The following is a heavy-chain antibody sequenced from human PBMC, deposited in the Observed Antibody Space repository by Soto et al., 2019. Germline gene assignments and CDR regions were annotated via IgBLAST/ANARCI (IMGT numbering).Heavy chain of an antibody. J-gene: IGHJ4*02. V-gene: IGHV1-3*01. CDR2: INAGNGNT. Sequence: ASVKVSCKASGYTFTSYAMHWVRQAPGQRLEWMGWINAGNGNTKYSQKFQGRVTITRDTSASTAYMELSSLRSEDTAVYYCARDLDHYSSGWYLAYWGQGTLVTVSS. CDR1: GYTFTSYA. D-gene: IGHD6-19*01. CDR3: ARDLDHYSSGWYLAY.